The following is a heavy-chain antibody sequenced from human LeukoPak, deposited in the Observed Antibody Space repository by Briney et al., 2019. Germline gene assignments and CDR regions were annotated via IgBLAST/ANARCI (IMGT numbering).Heavy chain of an antibody. V-gene: IGHV3-30-3*01. Sequence: GGSLRLSCAASGFTFSSYAMSWVRQAPGKGLEWVAVISYDGSNKYYADSVKGRFTISRDNSKNTLYLQMNSLRAEDTAVYYCAREYYYGMDVWGQGTTVTVSS. CDR2: ISYDGSNK. CDR3: AREYYYGMDV. CDR1: GFTFSSYA. J-gene: IGHJ6*02.